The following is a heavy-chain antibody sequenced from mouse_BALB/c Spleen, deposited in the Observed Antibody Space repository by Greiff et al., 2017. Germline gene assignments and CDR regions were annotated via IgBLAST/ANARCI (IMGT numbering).Heavy chain of an antibody. V-gene: IGHV1S56*01. J-gene: IGHJ1*01. Sequence: QVQLQQSGPELVKPGASVRISCKASGYTFTSYYIHWVKQRPGQGLEWIGWIYPGNVNTKYNEKFKGKATLTADKSSSTAYMQLSSLTSEDSAVYFCARGSFTTVVEEHWYFDVWGAGTTVTVSS. CDR1: GYTFTSYY. D-gene: IGHD1-1*01. CDR3: ARGSFTTVVEEHWYFDV. CDR2: IYPGNVNT.